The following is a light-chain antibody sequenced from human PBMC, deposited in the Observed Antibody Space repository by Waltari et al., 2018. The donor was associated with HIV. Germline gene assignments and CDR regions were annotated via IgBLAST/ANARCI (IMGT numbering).Light chain of an antibody. CDR1: SSDIGGYNY. CDR3: CSYTSTTAFDV. J-gene: IGLJ1*01. V-gene: IGLV2-14*01. CDR2: EVS. Sequence: QSALTQPASVSGSPGQSVTISCTGTSSDIGGYNYVSWYQQHPGKAPKLIISEVSNLPAGVSDRLSGSKSGNTASLTISGLQAEDEADYYCCSYTSTTAFDVFGTGTRVSVL.